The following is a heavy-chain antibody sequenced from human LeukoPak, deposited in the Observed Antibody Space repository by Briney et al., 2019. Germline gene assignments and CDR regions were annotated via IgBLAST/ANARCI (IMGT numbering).Heavy chain of an antibody. J-gene: IGHJ6*02. CDR3: ARGGAQGMDV. CDR1: GFTFSDYY. Sequence: PGGSLRLSCAASGFTFSDYYMTWIRQAPGKGLEWISYISGVASDIYYADSVKGRFTISRDNAKTSVYLQMNSLRVEDTAVHYCARGGAQGMDVWGQGTTVTVSS. CDR2: ISGVASDI. D-gene: IGHD1-26*01. V-gene: IGHV3-11*01.